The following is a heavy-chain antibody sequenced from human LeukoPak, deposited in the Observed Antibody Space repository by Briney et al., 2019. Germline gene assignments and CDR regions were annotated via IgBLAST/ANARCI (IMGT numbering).Heavy chain of an antibody. D-gene: IGHD1-14*01. Sequence: GGSLRLSCAASGFTFSTYTMNWVRQAPGKGLEWVSSISSSSSYIYYADSVKGRFTISRDNAKNSLYLQMNSLRAEDTAVYYCARDPPWSNRPFDYWGQGTLVTASS. CDR1: GFTFSTYT. CDR2: ISSSSSYI. CDR3: ARDPPWSNRPFDY. J-gene: IGHJ4*02. V-gene: IGHV3-21*01.